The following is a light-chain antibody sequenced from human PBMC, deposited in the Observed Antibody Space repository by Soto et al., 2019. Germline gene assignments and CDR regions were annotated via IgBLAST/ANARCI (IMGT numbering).Light chain of an antibody. Sequence: DIQMTQSQSSLSASVGDRVTITCRASQTISSYLNWYQQKPGKAPKLLIDAASSLQSGVPSRFSGSGSGTDFTLTISSLQSEDFATYYCQQSYSTPITFGQGTRLEIK. CDR3: QQSYSTPIT. J-gene: IGKJ5*01. CDR2: AAS. CDR1: QTISSY. V-gene: IGKV1-39*01.